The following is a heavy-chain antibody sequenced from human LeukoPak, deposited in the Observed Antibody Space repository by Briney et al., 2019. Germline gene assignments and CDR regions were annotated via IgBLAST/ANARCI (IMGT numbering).Heavy chain of an antibody. Sequence: SETLSLTCTVSGGSISSGDYYWSWIRQPPGKGLEWIGYIYYSGSTYYNPSLKSRVTISVDTSKNQFSLKLSSVTAADTAVYYCARERRYDYGDYGVDYWGQGTLVTVSS. D-gene: IGHD4-17*01. CDR2: IYYSGST. J-gene: IGHJ4*02. V-gene: IGHV4-30-4*02. CDR1: GGSISSGDYY. CDR3: ARERRYDYGDYGVDY.